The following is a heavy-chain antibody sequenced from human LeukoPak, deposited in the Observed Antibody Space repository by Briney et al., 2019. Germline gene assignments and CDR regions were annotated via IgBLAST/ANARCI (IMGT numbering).Heavy chain of an antibody. J-gene: IGHJ3*01. V-gene: IGHV3-21*05. CDR2: IETDSVHI. Sequence: GGSLRLSCATSGFIFTAYTISWVRRAPGKGLEWISYIETDSVHIFYADSVKGRFTASRENAKESHYLQMSSLRVEDTAVYYCVISYTSMMAVVKGGGFDVWGQGTMVTVSS. D-gene: IGHD3-22*01. CDR1: GFIFTAYT. CDR3: VISYTSMMAVVKGGGFDV.